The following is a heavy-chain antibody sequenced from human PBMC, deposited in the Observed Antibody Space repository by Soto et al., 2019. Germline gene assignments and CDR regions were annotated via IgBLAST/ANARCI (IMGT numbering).Heavy chain of an antibody. J-gene: IGHJ4*02. CDR1: GFTFGGSA. V-gene: IGHV3-73*01. Sequence: GGSLRLSCAASGFTFGGSAMHWVRQASGKGLEWDGHIRSKTNSYATAYAESVKGRFTISRDDSMNTAYLQMNSLITEDTAVYFCTRQTDAVQWRGVPTDYNFDYWGQGTLVTVSS. CDR2: IRSKTNSYAT. D-gene: IGHD6-19*01. CDR3: TRQTDAVQWRGVPTDYNFDY.